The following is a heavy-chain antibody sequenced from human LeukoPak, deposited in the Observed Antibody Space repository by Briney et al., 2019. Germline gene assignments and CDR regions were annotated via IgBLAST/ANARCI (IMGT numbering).Heavy chain of an antibody. CDR1: GGSFGGYY. J-gene: IGHJ2*01. CDR3: ARQTEPDYKTSGWYFDL. Sequence: PSETLSLTCAVYGGSFGGYYWSWIRQPPGKGLEWIGEINHSGSTNYNPSLKSRVTISVDTSKNQFSLKLSSVTAADTAVYYCARQTEPDYKTSGWYFDLWGRGTLVTVSS. CDR2: INHSGST. V-gene: IGHV4-34*01. D-gene: IGHD1-14*01.